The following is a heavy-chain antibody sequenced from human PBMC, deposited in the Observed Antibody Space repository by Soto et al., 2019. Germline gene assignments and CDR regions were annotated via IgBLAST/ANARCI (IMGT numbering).Heavy chain of an antibody. CDR2: VYYTGTT. D-gene: IGHD4-17*01. CDR3: ARDTVLTGMFDF. Sequence: SETLSLTCTVSGGSIGSYHWSWVRQPPGKGLEWIASVYYTGTTNYNPSLGSRVTISIDAPENQISLKLTSVTAADTAFYYCARDTVLTGMFDFWGQGTLVTGSS. V-gene: IGHV4-59*01. CDR1: GGSIGSYH. J-gene: IGHJ4*02.